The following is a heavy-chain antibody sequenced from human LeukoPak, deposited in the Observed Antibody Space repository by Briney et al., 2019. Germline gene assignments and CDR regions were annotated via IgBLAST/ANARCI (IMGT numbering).Heavy chain of an antibody. D-gene: IGHD5-12*01. J-gene: IGHJ4*02. CDR2: ISGSSGTI. CDR1: GFTFRSYS. V-gene: IGHV3-48*01. CDR3: AIALRSPRRTFAN. Sequence: GGSLRLSCAASGFTFRSYSMNWVRQAPGKGLDWVSYISGSSGTIYYADSVKGRSTISRDNAKNSLYLQMNSLRAEDTAVYYCAIALRSPRRTFANWGQGILVTVSS.